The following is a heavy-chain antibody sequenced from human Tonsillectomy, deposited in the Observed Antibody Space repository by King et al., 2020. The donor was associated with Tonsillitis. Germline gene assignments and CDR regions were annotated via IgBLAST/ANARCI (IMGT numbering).Heavy chain of an antibody. D-gene: IGHD2-15*01. Sequence: QLQESGPGLVKPSETLSLTCTVSGGSISSSSYYWGWIRQPPGKGLEWIGSIYYSGSTYYNPSLKSRVNISVDTSKNQFSLKLSSVTAADTAVYYCARHEERTDIVVVVAAPHWFDPWGQGTLVTVSS. J-gene: IGHJ5*02. CDR3: ARHEERTDIVVVVAAPHWFDP. V-gene: IGHV4-39*01. CDR1: GGSISSSSYY. CDR2: IYYSGST.